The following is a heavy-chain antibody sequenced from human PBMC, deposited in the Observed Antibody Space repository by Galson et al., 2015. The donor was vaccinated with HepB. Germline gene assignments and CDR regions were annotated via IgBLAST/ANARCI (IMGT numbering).Heavy chain of an antibody. Sequence: SLRLSCAASGFTFSNYDMDWVRQAPGKGLEWVSVISDNGESTYYADSVKGRFTISRDNSKSTLFLQMNSLRAEDTAVYYCAKDFRLAYWGQGTLVTVSS. CDR2: ISDNGEST. J-gene: IGHJ4*02. V-gene: IGHV3-23*01. CDR3: AKDFRLAY. CDR1: GFTFSNYD. D-gene: IGHD3-22*01.